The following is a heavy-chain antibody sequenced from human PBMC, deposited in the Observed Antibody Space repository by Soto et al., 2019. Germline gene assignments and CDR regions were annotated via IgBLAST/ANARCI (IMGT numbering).Heavy chain of an antibody. CDR3: ARGYCSGGSCYSPDAFDI. J-gene: IGHJ3*02. D-gene: IGHD2-15*01. CDR2: INPNSGGT. Sequence: ASVKVSCKASGYTFTGYYMHWVRQAPGQGLEWMGWINPNSGGTNYAQKFQGWVTMTRDTSISTAYMELSRLRSDDTAVYYCARGYCSGGSCYSPDAFDIWGKGTMVTVSS. V-gene: IGHV1-2*04. CDR1: GYTFTGYY.